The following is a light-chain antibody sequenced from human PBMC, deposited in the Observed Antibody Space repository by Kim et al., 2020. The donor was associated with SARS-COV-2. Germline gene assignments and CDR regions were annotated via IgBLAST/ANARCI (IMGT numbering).Light chain of an antibody. CDR2: QDS. Sequence: SYELTQPPSVSVSPGQTASITCSGDRLGDKYACWYQQKPGQSPVLGIYQDSQRPSGIPERFSGSNSGNTATLTISGSRAMDEADCYCQAWDSSTVVFGGGTQLTVL. CDR1: RLGDKY. V-gene: IGLV3-1*01. J-gene: IGLJ2*01. CDR3: QAWDSSTVV.